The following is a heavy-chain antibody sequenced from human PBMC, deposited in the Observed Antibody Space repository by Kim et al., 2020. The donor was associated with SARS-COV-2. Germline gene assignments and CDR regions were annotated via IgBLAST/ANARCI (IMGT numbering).Heavy chain of an antibody. CDR1: GYTFSNYG. V-gene: IGHV1-18*01. D-gene: IGHD3-9*01. CDR3: ARERHYDILTDY. J-gene: IGHJ4*02. CDR2: ISAYNGNT. Sequence: ASVKVSCKASGYTFSNYGISWVRQAPGQGLEWMGWISAYNGNTNYAQNFQGRVTMTTDTSTSTAYMVLRSLRSDDTAVYYCARERHYDILTDYWGQGTLVTVSS.